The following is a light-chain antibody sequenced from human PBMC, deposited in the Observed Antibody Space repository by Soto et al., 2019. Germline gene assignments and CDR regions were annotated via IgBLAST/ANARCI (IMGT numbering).Light chain of an antibody. CDR3: SSYTSSSTYV. Sequence: QSVLTQPASVSGSPGQSITISCTGTSSDVGGYNYVSWYQQHPGKAPKLMIYEVSNRPSGVSNRFSGSKSGNTASLTISGLQAEDEADYYCSSYTSSSTYVLGTGKKVTVX. V-gene: IGLV2-14*01. J-gene: IGLJ1*01. CDR1: SSDVGGYNY. CDR2: EVS.